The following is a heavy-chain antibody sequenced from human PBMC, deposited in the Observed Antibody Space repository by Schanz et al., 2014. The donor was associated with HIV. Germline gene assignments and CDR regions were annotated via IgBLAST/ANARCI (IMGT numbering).Heavy chain of an antibody. CDR2: LFGSNE. J-gene: IGHJ4*02. CDR1: GFSSSNSV. Sequence: VQLLESGGGLVQPGGSLRLSCAASGFSSSNSVIHWVRQAPGKGLEWVAALFGSNEHYKESVKGRFTDYGDTSKNTVDLQMTSLRAEDTAVYYCTKDPNNREKAFDYWGQGTLVTVSS. V-gene: IGHV3-30*04. CDR3: TKDPNNREKAFDY. D-gene: IGHD1-26*01.